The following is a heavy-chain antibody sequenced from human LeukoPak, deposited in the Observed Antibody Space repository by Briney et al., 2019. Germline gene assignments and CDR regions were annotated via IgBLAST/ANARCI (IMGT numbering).Heavy chain of an antibody. CDR1: GYTFTSYY. Sequence: ASVKVSCKASGYTFTSYYMHWVRQAPGQGLEWMGWINPNSGGTNYAQKFQGKVTMTRDTSISTAYMELSRLRSDDTAAYYCARDLSGYDCFDYWGQGTLVTVSS. J-gene: IGHJ4*02. D-gene: IGHD5-12*01. CDR3: ARDLSGYDCFDY. CDR2: INPNSGGT. V-gene: IGHV1-2*02.